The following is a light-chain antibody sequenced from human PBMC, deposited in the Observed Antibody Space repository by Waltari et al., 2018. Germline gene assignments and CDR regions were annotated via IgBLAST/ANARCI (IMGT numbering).Light chain of an antibody. J-gene: IGLJ3*02. CDR1: SSNLAPGYD. CDR2: GNT. V-gene: IGLV1-40*01. CDR3: HSYDIGLTAWV. Sequence: QSVLTQPPSLSGAPGQWVPISCTGRSSNLAPGYDVQWYQQLPGSAPKLLMFGNTNRPSGVPDRFSGSKSGASASLAITGLQAEDEAVYYCHSYDIGLTAWVFGGGTKLTVL.